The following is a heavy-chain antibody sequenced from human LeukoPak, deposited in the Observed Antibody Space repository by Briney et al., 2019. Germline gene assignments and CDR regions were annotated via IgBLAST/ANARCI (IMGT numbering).Heavy chain of an antibody. D-gene: IGHD1-7*01. J-gene: IGHJ6*03. CDR2: INDSGRT. V-gene: IGHV4-34*01. Sequence: SETLSLTCAVYGGSFSNYYWSWIRQPPGRGLEWIGEINDSGRTNYNPSLMSRVTVSVDTSKNQFSLRLTSVTATGTAVYYCARRWNYGRNYYIDVWGNGATVSVSS. CDR1: GGSFSNYY. CDR3: ARRWNYGRNYYIDV.